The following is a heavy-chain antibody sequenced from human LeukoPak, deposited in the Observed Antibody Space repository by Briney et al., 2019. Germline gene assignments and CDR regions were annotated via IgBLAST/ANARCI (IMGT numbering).Heavy chain of an antibody. Sequence: GGTLRLSCAASGFTFSSQGMNWVRQAPGKGLEWVAFIRYDGSNKYYADSVKGRFTISRDNSKNTLYLQMNSLRAEDTAVYYCAKDRAIYGDPSPFDYWGQGTLVTVSS. D-gene: IGHD4-17*01. CDR1: GFTFSSQG. J-gene: IGHJ4*02. CDR2: IRYDGSNK. CDR3: AKDRAIYGDPSPFDY. V-gene: IGHV3-30*02.